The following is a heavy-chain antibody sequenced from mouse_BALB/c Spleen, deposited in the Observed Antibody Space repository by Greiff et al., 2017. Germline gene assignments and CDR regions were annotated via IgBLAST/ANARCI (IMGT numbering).Heavy chain of an antibody. D-gene: IGHD2-4*01. CDR2: IDPANGNT. Sequence: VQLQQSGAELVKPGASVKLSCTASGFNIKDTYMHWVKQRPEHGLEWIGRIDPANGNTKYDPKFQGKATITADTSSNTAYLQLSSLTSEDTAVYYCARLITTNYWYLDVWGAGTTVTVSS. CDR1: GFNIKDTY. V-gene: IGHV14-3*02. CDR3: ARLITTNYWYLDV. J-gene: IGHJ1*01.